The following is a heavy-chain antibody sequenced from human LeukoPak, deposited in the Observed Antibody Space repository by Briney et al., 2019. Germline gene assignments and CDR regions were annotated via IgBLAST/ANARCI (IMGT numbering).Heavy chain of an antibody. D-gene: IGHD3-22*01. CDR3: AKGPSRGIVVAPFDH. V-gene: IGHV3-9*01. J-gene: IGHJ5*02. CDR1: GFTFDDYA. CDR2: ISWNSGSI. Sequence: GGSLRLSCAASGFTFDDYAMHWVRQAPGKGLEWVSGISWNSGSIGYADSVKGRFTISRDNAKNSLYLQMNSLRAEDTALYYCAKGPSRGIVVAPFDHWGQGTLVTVSS.